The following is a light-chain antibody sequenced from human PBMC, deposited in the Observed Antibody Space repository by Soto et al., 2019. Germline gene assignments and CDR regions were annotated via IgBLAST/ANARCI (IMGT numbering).Light chain of an antibody. CDR3: AAWDDRVYV. Sequence: QSVLTQPPSASGTPGQRVTISCSGSISNIGSNYVYWYQQLPGTAPKLLIYRNNQRPSGVPDRFSGSKSGTSASLAISGLRSEDEADYYCAAWDDRVYVFGTGTKVTVL. CDR2: RNN. J-gene: IGLJ1*01. CDR1: ISNIGSNY. V-gene: IGLV1-47*01.